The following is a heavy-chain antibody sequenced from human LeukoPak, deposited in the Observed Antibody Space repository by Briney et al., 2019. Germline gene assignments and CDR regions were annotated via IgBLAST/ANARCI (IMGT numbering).Heavy chain of an antibody. D-gene: IGHD6-19*01. Sequence: SGTLSLTCAVYGGSFSGYYWSWIRQPPGKGLEWIGEINHSGSTNYNPSLKSRVTISVDTSKNQFSLKLSSVTAADTAVYYCARVVSSGWSDYWGQGTLVTVSS. CDR1: GGSFSGYY. V-gene: IGHV4-34*01. CDR3: ARVVSSGWSDY. J-gene: IGHJ4*02. CDR2: INHSGST.